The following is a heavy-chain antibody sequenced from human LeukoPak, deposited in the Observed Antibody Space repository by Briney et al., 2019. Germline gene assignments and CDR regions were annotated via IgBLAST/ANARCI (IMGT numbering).Heavy chain of an antibody. CDR3: GRGTTGPTDY. CDR1: GYTFTSYG. CDR2: ISVNNVNT. J-gene: IGHJ4*02. Sequence: ASVKVSCKASGYTFTSYGITWVRQALGQGLEWMGWISVNNVNTNYAQKFQGRVTMTTDTSMDTAYMELRSLRSDDTAVYYCGRGTTGPTDYWGQGTLVTVSS. D-gene: IGHD1-1*01. V-gene: IGHV1-18*01.